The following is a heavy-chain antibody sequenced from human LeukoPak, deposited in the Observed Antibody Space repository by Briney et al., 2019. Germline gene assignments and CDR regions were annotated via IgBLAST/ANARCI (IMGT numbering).Heavy chain of an antibody. J-gene: IGHJ4*02. V-gene: IGHV4-39*01. CDR2: IYYSGST. CDR1: GGSIGGSPSY. D-gene: IGHD6-19*01. CDR3: ARHASVDGNWPRPLDY. Sequence: SETPSHTCTLPGGSIGGSPSYAGSIRQPPGKGLEWIGNIYYSGSTYYNPSLKTRVTISVDTSKNQFSLKLTSVTAADTAVYYCARHASVDGNWPRPLDYWGQGSLVTVSS.